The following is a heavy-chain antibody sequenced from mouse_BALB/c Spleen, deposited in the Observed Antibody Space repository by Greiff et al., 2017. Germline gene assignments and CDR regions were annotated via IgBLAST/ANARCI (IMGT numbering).Heavy chain of an antibody. CDR3: ARAPYYGYFDY. CDR1: GYTFTSYT. CDR2: INPSSGYT. J-gene: IGHJ2*01. Sequence: VQLQQSAAELARPGASVKMSCKASGYTFTSYTMHWVKQRPGQGLEWIGYINPSSGYTEYNQKFKDTTLTADKSSSTAYMQLSSLTSEDAAVYYCARAPYYGYFDYWGQGTTLTVSA. D-gene: IGHD1-1*01. V-gene: IGHV1-4*02.